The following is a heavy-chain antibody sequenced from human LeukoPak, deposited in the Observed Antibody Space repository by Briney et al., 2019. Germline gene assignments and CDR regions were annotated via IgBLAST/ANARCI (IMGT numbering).Heavy chain of an antibody. V-gene: IGHV3-21*01. D-gene: IGHD1-1*01. CDR2: ISSSSSYI. CDR3: ARVYWNGFDY. CDR1: GFTFSDYY. Sequence: GGSLRLSCAASGFTFSDYYMNWVRQAPGKGLEWVSSISSSSSYIYYADSVKGRFTISRDNAKNSLYLQMNSLRAEDTAVYYCARVYWNGFDYWGQGTLVTVSS. J-gene: IGHJ4*02.